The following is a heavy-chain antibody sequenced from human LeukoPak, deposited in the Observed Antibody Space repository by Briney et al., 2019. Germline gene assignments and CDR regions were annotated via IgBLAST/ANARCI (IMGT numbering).Heavy chain of an antibody. J-gene: IGHJ4*02. V-gene: IGHV3-11*04. CDR1: GFTVSDYY. D-gene: IGHD4-11*01. CDR2: ISFSGSTI. Sequence: GGSLRLSCAASGFTVSDYYMTWIRQAPGKGLDWVSYISFSGSTIYYADSVKGRFTISRDNAKNSLYLQMNSLRAEDTALYYCARDRPLFDYTPPFFDYWGQGTLVTVSS. CDR3: ARDRPLFDYTPPFFDY.